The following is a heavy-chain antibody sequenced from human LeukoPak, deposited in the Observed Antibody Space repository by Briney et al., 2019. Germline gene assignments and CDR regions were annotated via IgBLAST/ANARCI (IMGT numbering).Heavy chain of an antibody. CDR3: ARGTLRTTPDY. CDR1: GFTFSRYW. CDR2: ISSSGFTI. Sequence: GGPLRLSCAASGFTFSRYWMSWVRQAPGKGLEWISYISSSGFTIYYADSVKGRFTISRDNARNSLYLQMNSLRADDTAVYYCARGTLRTTPDYWGQGTLVTVSS. D-gene: IGHD1-1*01. J-gene: IGHJ4*02. V-gene: IGHV3-48*03.